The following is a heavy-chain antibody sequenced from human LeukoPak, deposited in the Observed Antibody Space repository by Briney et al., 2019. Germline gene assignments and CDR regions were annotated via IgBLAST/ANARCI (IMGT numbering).Heavy chain of an antibody. CDR2: ISYDGSNK. J-gene: IGHJ3*02. CDR1: GFTLSSYG. CDR3: AKEHYYDSSGCYVNHAFDI. Sequence: GGSLRLSCAASGFTLSSYGMHWVRQAPGKGLEWVAVISYDGSNKYYADSVKGRFTISRDNSKNTLYLQMNSLRAEDTAVYYCAKEHYYDSSGCYVNHAFDIWGQGTMVTVSS. D-gene: IGHD3-22*01. V-gene: IGHV3-30*18.